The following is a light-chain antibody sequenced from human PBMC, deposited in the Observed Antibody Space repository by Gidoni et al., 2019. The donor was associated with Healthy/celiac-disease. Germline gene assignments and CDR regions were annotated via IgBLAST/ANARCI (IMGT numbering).Light chain of an antibody. J-gene: IGLJ3*02. CDR3: AAWDDSLSVRV. CDR1: SSNIGSNY. Sequence: SVLPQPPSASGTPGQRVTISCSGSSSNIGSNYVYWYQQLPGTAPKLLIYRNNQRPPGVPDRFAGSKSGTSASLAISGLRSEDEADDYCAAWDDSLSVRVFGGGTKLTVL. V-gene: IGLV1-47*01. CDR2: RNN.